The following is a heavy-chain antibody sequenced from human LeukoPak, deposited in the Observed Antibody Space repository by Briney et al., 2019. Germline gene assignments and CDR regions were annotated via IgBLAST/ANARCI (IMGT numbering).Heavy chain of an antibody. CDR1: GYTFTSYW. Sequence: GASVTVSCKASGYTFTSYWIGWVRQMPGKGLEWMGIIYPGDSDTRYSPSFQGQVTISADKSISTAYLQWSSLKASDTAMYYCARGIVVVVAATPFWFDPWGQGTLVTVSS. D-gene: IGHD2-15*01. CDR3: ARGIVVVVAATPFWFDP. V-gene: IGHV5-51*01. CDR2: IYPGDSDT. J-gene: IGHJ5*02.